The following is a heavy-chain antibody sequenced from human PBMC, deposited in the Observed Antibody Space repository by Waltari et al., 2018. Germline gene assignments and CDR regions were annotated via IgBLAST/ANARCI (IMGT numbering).Heavy chain of an antibody. Sequence: QVQLQESGPGLVKPSETLSLTCAVSGYSISSGYYWGWIRQPPGKGLGWIGSIYHSGGTSYNPSLKSRVTISVDTSKNQFSLKLSSVTAADTAVYYCARQPVTTLWYFDYWGQGTLVTVSS. J-gene: IGHJ4*02. V-gene: IGHV4-38-2*01. CDR1: GYSISSGYY. CDR2: IYHSGGT. D-gene: IGHD4-17*01. CDR3: ARQPVTTLWYFDY.